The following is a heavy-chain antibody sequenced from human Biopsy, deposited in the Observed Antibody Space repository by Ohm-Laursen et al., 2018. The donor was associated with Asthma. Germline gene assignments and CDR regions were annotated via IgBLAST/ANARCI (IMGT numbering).Heavy chain of an antibody. CDR2: INPRTGDT. J-gene: IGHJ4*02. CDR3: ALSQFDY. Sequence: ASVKVSCKASGYTFTGYYIRWVRQAPGQGLEWVGKINPRTGDTSYAQKFLGRVTVTRDTSTSTVYMELSSLRSEDTAVYYCALSQFDYWGQGTLLTVPS. CDR1: GYTFTGYY. V-gene: IGHV1-46*01.